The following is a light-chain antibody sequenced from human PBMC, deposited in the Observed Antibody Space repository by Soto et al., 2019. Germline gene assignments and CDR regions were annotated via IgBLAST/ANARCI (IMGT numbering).Light chain of an antibody. CDR2: EVR. CDR1: SSDVGAYQS. V-gene: IGLV2-14*01. CDR3: SSYTRSSTLYV. J-gene: IGLJ1*01. Sequence: QSALTKPASVSGSPGQSIIISCTGTSSDVGAYQSVSWYQHHPGKAPKLIIFEVRNRPSGVSNRFSGSKSGNTASLTISGLQAEDEAHYYCSSYTRSSTLYVFGSGTKLTVL.